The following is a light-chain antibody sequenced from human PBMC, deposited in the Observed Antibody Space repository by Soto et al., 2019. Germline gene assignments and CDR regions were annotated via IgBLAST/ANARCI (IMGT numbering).Light chain of an antibody. CDR1: QSVLSW. V-gene: IGKV1-5*03. Sequence: DIQMTQSPSTLSASVGDSVTLTCRASQSVLSWLAWYQQKPGKAPKLLIYKATTLDSGVPSRFSGSGSGTEFTLTISSLQPDDFATYYCQEYHTFWTFGQGTKVDIK. J-gene: IGKJ1*01. CDR3: QEYHTFWT. CDR2: KAT.